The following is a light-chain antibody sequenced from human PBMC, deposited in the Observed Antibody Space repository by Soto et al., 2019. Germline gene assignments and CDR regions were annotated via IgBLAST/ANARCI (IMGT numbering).Light chain of an antibody. CDR3: QQTYSTPRGA. J-gene: IGKJ1*01. Sequence: DIQMTQSPSSLSAYVGDRVTITCRASERIRNNLNWYQQKPGKAPKLLIYAASTLKSGVPSRFSGGGSGTEFTLSLGSLQPEDFATFYCQQTYSTPRGAFGQGTKVEFK. CDR1: ERIRNN. V-gene: IGKV1-39*01. CDR2: AAS.